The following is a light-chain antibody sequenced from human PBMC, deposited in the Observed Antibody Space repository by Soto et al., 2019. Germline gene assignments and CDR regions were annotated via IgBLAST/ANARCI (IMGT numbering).Light chain of an antibody. CDR3: HQRSNWPLT. V-gene: IGKV3-11*01. CDR2: DAS. CDR1: QSVGSY. Sequence: EIVLTQSPATLSLSPGERATLSCRASQSVGSYLAWYQQKPGQAPRVLIYDASNRATGIPARFSGSGSGTAFTLTISSLEPEDFAVYYCHQRSNWPLTFGGGTKVEIE. J-gene: IGKJ4*01.